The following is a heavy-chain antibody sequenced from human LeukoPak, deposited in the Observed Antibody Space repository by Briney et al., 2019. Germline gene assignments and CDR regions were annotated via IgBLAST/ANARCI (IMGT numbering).Heavy chain of an antibody. D-gene: IGHD5-18*01. CDR3: ARGQTAMVTSYYYYGMDV. Sequence: AGGSLRLSCAASGFTFSDYYMSWIRQAPGKGLEWVSYISSSGSTIYYADSVKGRFTISRDNAKNSLYLQMNSLRAEDTAVYYCARGQTAMVTSYYYYGMDVWGQGTTVTVSS. CDR1: GFTFSDYY. CDR2: ISSSGSTI. J-gene: IGHJ6*02. V-gene: IGHV3-11*01.